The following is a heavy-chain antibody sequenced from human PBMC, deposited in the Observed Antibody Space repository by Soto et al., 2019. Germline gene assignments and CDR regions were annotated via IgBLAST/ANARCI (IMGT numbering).Heavy chain of an antibody. CDR1: GGSVSSNSYY. D-gene: IGHD5-12*01. J-gene: IGHJ4*02. CDR2: IYFSGST. CDR3: ATSLYQPGYTSFDY. V-gene: IGHV4-39*01. Sequence: SETLSLTCTVSGGSVSSNSYYWGWIRQPPGKGLEWIGSIYFSGSTYYNPSLKSRVTISVDMSRNQFSLRLSSVTAADTAVYYCATSLYQPGYTSFDYWGQGTLVTVSS.